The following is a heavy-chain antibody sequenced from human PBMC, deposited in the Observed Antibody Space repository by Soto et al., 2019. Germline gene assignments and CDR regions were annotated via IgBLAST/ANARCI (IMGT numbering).Heavy chain of an antibody. D-gene: IGHD3-22*01. V-gene: IGHV4-30-4*01. Sequence: SETLSLTCTVSGGSINSGDYYWSWIRQPPGKGLEGIGYIYYSGSTYHNPSLKSRINISVDTSKNQFSLKLSSVTAADTAVYYCATVPTYYYDRSGYANAFDMWGQGTMVTVSS. J-gene: IGHJ3*02. CDR1: GGSINSGDYY. CDR2: IYYSGST. CDR3: ATVPTYYYDRSGYANAFDM.